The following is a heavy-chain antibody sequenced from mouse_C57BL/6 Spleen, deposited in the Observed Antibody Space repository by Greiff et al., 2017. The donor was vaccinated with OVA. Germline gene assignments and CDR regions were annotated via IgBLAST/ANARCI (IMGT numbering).Heavy chain of an antibody. CDR3: ARWVYYLYFDY. J-gene: IGHJ2*01. CDR2: IDPSDSYT. V-gene: IGHV1-69*01. CDR1: GYTFTSYW. Sequence: VQLQQPGAELVMPGASVKLSCKASGYTFTSYWMHWVKQRPGQGLEWIGEIDPSDSYTNYNQKFKGKSTLTVDKSSSTAYMQLSSLTSEDSAVYYCARWVYYLYFDYWGQGTTLTVSS. D-gene: IGHD2-1*01.